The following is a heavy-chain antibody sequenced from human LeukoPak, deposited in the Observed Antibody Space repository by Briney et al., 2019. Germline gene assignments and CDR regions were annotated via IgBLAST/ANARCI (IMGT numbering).Heavy chain of an antibody. J-gene: IGHJ6*03. D-gene: IGHD2-15*01. CDR1: GDSVSSNSAA. V-gene: IGHV6-1*01. Sequence: SQTLSLTCAISGDSVSSNSAAWNWIRQSPSRGLEWLGRTYYRSKWYNDYAVSVKSRITINPDTSKNQFSLQLNSVTPDEDTAVYYCARASDIVVVGNKPQEYYYYYYMDVWGKGTTVTISS. CDR2: TYYRSKWYN. CDR3: ARASDIVVVGNKPQEYYYYYYMDV.